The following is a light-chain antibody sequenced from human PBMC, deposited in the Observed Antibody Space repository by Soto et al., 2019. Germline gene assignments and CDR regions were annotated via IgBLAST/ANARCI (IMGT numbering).Light chain of an antibody. CDR2: GAS. CDR1: QRVRDN. CDR3: QQHNDWPPST. J-gene: IGKJ2*01. V-gene: IGKV3-15*01. Sequence: ETLLTQSPATLPVSPGERATLSCRASQRVRDNLAWYQQKPGQAPRLLIYGASTRAPGIPDRFSGSAFGTEFSLTISSLQSEDFAVYYCQQHNDWPPSTFGQGTKLEIK.